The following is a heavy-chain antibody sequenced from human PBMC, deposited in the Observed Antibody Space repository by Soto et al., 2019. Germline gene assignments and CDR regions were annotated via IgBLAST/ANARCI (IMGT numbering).Heavy chain of an antibody. CDR1: GVTFSSYT. Sequence: SVKVSCKASGVTFSSYTISWVRQAPGQGLEWMGRIIPILGIANYAQKFQGRVTITADKSTSTAYMELSSLRSEDTAVYYCARDGEAMVRGVIEAWGQGTLVPVSS. V-gene: IGHV1-69*04. J-gene: IGHJ5*02. CDR3: ARDGEAMVRGVIEA. CDR2: IIPILGIA. D-gene: IGHD3-10*01.